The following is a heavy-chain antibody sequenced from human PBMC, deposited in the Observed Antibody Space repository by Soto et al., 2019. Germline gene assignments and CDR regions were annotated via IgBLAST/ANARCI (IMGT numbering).Heavy chain of an antibody. CDR2: INHAVGT. Sequence: SETLSLTCAVYGGSVNAYYSDCTRQPPGKGMEWIGEINHAVGTHYNPSLKCRVTMSVHASKDQVSLRLSSVPAADTAIYYCATRITVFGLLIPPFDPWGQGTQVTVSS. V-gene: IGHV4-34*01. CDR1: GGSVNAYY. D-gene: IGHD3-3*01. CDR3: ATRITVFGLLIPPFDP. J-gene: IGHJ5*02.